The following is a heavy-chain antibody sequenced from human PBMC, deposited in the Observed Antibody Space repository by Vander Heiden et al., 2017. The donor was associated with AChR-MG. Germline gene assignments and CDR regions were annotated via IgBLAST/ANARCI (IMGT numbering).Heavy chain of an antibody. CDR3: ARDHYDSSGDDY. J-gene: IGHJ4*02. CDR2: IIPIFGTA. CDR1: GGTFSSYA. Sequence: QVQLVQSGAEVKKPGSSVKVPCKASGGTFSSYAISWVRQAPRQGLEWMGGIIPIFGTANHAQKFQGRVTITADESTSTAYMELSSLRSEDTAVYYCARDHYDSSGDDYWGQGTLVTVSS. V-gene: IGHV1-69*01. D-gene: IGHD3-22*01.